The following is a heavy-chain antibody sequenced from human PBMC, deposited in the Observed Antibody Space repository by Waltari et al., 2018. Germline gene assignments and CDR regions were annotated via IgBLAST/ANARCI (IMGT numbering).Heavy chain of an antibody. CDR1: GFTFSNYE. V-gene: IGHV3-48*03. CDR3: ARRDDYGDDPFWT. D-gene: IGHD4-17*01. J-gene: IGHJ5*02. Sequence: EEHLVESGGGLVQPGGSLRLSSAASGFTFSNYEMNWIRQAPGKGLEWVSYIRSSGSTSYYADSAKGRFTISRDNAKNSLYLQMNSLRAEDTAVYYCARRDDYGDDPFWTWGQGTLVTVSS. CDR2: IRSSGSTS.